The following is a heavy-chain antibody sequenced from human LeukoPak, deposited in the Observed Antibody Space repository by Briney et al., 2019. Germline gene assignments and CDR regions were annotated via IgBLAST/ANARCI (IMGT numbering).Heavy chain of an antibody. CDR3: TSDTYYYDSTGLGHWFDP. J-gene: IGHJ5*02. Sequence: ASVKVSCKASGYTFTGYYMHWVRQAPGQGLEWMGCINPNSGGANYAQKFQGRVTMTWDTSISTAYMELSSLRSDDTAVYYCTSDTYYYDSTGLGHWFDPWGQGTLVTVSS. V-gene: IGHV1-2*02. D-gene: IGHD3-22*01. CDR1: GYTFTGYY. CDR2: INPNSGGA.